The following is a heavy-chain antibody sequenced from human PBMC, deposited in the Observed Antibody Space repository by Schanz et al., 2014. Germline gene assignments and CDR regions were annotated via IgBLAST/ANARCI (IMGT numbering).Heavy chain of an antibody. CDR2: MSYDGSIK. Sequence: QVQLLQFGGGVVQPGRSLRLSCAASGFTFSSYAMHWVRQAPGKGLEWVAAMSYDGSIKYYGDSVKGRFTISRDNSKNILYLQMNSLRAEDTAVYYCAKARRKSNCSGGRCFHYSYYGMDVWGQGTTVTVSS. CDR3: AKARRKSNCSGGRCFHYSYYGMDV. D-gene: IGHD2-15*01. CDR1: GFTFSSYA. V-gene: IGHV3-30*18. J-gene: IGHJ6*02.